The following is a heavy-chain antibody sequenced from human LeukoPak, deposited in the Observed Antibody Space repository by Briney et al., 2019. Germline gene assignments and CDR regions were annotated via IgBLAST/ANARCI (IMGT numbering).Heavy chain of an antibody. D-gene: IGHD6-19*01. CDR2: INHSGST. V-gene: IGHV4-39*07. CDR1: GDSISSSSYY. CDR3: ARAQEVRYSSGWYRPRYYYYMDV. J-gene: IGHJ6*03. Sequence: PSETLSLTCTVSGDSISSSSYYWGWIRQPPGKGLEWIGEINHSGSTNYNPSLKSRVTISVDTSKNQFSLKLSSVTAADTAVYYCARAQEVRYSSGWYRPRYYYYMDVWGKGTTVTVSS.